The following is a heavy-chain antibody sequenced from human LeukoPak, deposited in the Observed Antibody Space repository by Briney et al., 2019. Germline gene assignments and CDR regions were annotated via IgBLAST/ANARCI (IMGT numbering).Heavy chain of an antibody. J-gene: IGHJ4*02. Sequence: GESLKISCKGSGYSFTSYWIGWVRQMPGKGLEWMGIIYPGDSDTRYSPSFQSQVTISADKSISTAYLQWSSLRASDTAMYYCARRFYYDSSGYYYGGFDYWGQGTLVTVSS. CDR3: ARRFYYDSSGYYYGGFDY. V-gene: IGHV5-51*01. D-gene: IGHD3-22*01. CDR1: GYSFTSYW. CDR2: IYPGDSDT.